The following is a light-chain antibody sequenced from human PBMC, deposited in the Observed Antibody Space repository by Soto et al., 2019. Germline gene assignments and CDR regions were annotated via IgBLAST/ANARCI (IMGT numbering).Light chain of an antibody. CDR3: CSYGGSYV. V-gene: IGLV2-23*02. CDR2: KVS. Sequence: QSALTQPASVSGSPGQSITISCTGTSSDVGSYNLVSWYQQHPGKAPKVMIYKVSKRPSGVSNRFSGSKSGNTASLTISGLQAEDEADYYCCSYGGSYVFGPGTKLTVL. J-gene: IGLJ1*01. CDR1: SSDVGSYNL.